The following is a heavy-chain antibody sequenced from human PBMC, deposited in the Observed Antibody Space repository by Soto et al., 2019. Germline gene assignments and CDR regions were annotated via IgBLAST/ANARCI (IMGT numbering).Heavy chain of an antibody. CDR2: IYPGDSDT. CDR3: ARPSTMVRGVSSIYFIYGMVD. V-gene: IGHV5-51*01. Sequence: ESLKISCKGSGYSFTSYWIGWVRQMPGKGLEWMGIIYPGDSDTRYSPSFQGQVTISADKSISTAYLQWSRLTAADNAVYYCARPSTMVRGVSSIYFIYGMVDWG. J-gene: IGHJ6*02. D-gene: IGHD3-10*01. CDR1: GYSFTSYW.